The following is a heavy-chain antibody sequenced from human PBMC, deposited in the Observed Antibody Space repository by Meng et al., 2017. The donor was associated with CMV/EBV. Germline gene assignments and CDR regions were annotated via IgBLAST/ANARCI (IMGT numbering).Heavy chain of an antibody. Sequence: GESLKISCAASGFTFSSYSMNWVRQAPGKGLEWVSSISSSSSYIYHADSVKGRFTISRDNAKNSLYLQMNSLRAEDTAVYYCARDPDYDFWSGYSPLDYWGQGTLVTVSS. V-gene: IGHV3-21*03. CDR3: ARDPDYDFWSGYSPLDY. CDR1: GFTFSSYS. D-gene: IGHD3-3*01. J-gene: IGHJ4*02. CDR2: ISSSSSYI.